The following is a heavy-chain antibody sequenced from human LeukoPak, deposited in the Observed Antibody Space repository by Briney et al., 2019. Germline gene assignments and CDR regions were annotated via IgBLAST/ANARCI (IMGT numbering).Heavy chain of an antibody. CDR2: ISGSGGST. Sequence: GGSLRLSCAASGFTFSSYAMSWVRQAPGKGLEWVSAISGSGGSTYYADSVKGRFTISRDNSKNTLYLQMNSLRAEDTAVYYCAKRSGDRLGYSYKDAFDTWGQGTMVTVSS. J-gene: IGHJ3*02. V-gene: IGHV3-23*01. D-gene: IGHD3-16*01. CDR3: AKRSGDRLGYSYKDAFDT. CDR1: GFTFSSYA.